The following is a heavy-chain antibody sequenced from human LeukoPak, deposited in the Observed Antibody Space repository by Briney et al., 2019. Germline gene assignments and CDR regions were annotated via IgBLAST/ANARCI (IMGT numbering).Heavy chain of an antibody. D-gene: IGHD3-10*01. J-gene: IGHJ4*02. CDR1: GYTFTSYD. V-gene: IGHV1-8*01. CDR3: ARVRGFGESPYDY. CDR2: MNPNSGNT. Sequence: ASVKVSCKASGYTFTSYDINWVRHATGQGLELMGWMNPNSGNTGYSQTVQVRVTMTRNTSISTAYMELSSLRSEDAAVYYCARVRGFGESPYDYWGQGTLVTVSS.